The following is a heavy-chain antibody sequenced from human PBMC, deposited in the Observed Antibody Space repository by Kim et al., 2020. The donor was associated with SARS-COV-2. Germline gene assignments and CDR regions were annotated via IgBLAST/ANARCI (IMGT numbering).Heavy chain of an antibody. D-gene: IGHD3-22*01. CDR2: ISSSSSYI. CDR3: ARVSGSKAVYGY. CDR1: GFTFSSYS. Sequence: GGSLRLSCAASGFTFSSYSMNWVRQAPGKGLEWVSSISSSSSYIYYADSVKGRFTISRDNAKNSLYLQMNSLRAEDTAVYYCARVSGSKAVYGYWGQGTLVTVSS. V-gene: IGHV3-21*01. J-gene: IGHJ4*02.